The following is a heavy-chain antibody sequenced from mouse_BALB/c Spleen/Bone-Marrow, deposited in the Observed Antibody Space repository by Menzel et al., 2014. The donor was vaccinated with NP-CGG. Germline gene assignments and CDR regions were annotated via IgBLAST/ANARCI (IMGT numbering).Heavy chain of an antibody. CDR2: INSNGGST. D-gene: IGHD2-1*01. CDR1: GFTFSWFG. J-gene: IGHJ3*01. Sequence: EVQGVESGGGLVQPGGSLKLSCAASGFTFSWFGMSWVRQTPDKRLELVATINSNGGSTYYPDSVKGRFTISRDNAKNTLYLQMSSLKSEDTAMYYCARGLDYGNYGPRFAYWGQGTLVTVSA. CDR3: ARGLDYGNYGPRFAY. V-gene: IGHV5-6-3*01.